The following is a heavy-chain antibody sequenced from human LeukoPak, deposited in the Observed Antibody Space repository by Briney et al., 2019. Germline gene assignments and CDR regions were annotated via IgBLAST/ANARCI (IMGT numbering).Heavy chain of an antibody. J-gene: IGHJ3*02. CDR2: IYYSGST. CDR3: ARAYFQSSSQQLAYPDAFDI. Sequence: PSETLSLTCTVSGGSISSGDYYWSWIRQPPGKGLEWIGYIYYSGSTYYNPSLKSRVTISVDTSKNQFSLKLSSVTAADTAVYYCARAYFQSSSQQLAYPDAFDIWGQGTMVTVSS. CDR1: GGSISSGDYY. V-gene: IGHV4-30-4*08. D-gene: IGHD6-13*01.